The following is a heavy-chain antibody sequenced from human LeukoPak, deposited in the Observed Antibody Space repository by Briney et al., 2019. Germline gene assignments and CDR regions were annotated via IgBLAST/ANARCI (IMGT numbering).Heavy chain of an antibody. CDR1: GGSFSGYY. CDR3: ARGGAYYDYVWGSYRSQSFDY. V-gene: IGHV4-34*01. Sequence: SETLSLTCAVYGGSFSGYYWSWIRQPPGKGLEWIGEINHSGSTNYNPSLKSRVTISVDTSKNQFSLKLSSVTAADTAVYYCARGGAYYDYVWGSYRSQSFDYWGQGTLVTVSS. CDR2: INHSGST. J-gene: IGHJ4*02. D-gene: IGHD3-16*02.